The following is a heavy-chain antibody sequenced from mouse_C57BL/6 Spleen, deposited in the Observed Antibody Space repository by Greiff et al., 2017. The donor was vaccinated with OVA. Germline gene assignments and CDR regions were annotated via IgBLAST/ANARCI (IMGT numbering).Heavy chain of an antibody. J-gene: IGHJ4*01. CDR3: ARSGGVSVYYAMDY. Sequence: QVQLKESGPGLVAHSQSLSITCTVSGFSLTSYAISWVRQPPGKGLEWLGVIWTGGGTNYNSALKSRLSISKDNSKSQVFLKMNSLQTDDTARSYCARSGGVSVYYAMDYWGQGTSVTVSS. CDR1: GFSLTSYA. CDR2: IWTGGGT. V-gene: IGHV2-9-1*01.